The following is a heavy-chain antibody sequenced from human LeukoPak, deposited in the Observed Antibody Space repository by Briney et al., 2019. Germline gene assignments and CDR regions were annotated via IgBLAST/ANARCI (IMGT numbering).Heavy chain of an antibody. Sequence: PSETLSLTCTVSGGSISPYYWSWIRQPPGKGLEWIGYIYYSGSTKYNPSLESRVTISVDTSKNQFSLSLSSVTAADTAIYYCARGGYYGSGNDFRFDPWGQGTLVTVSS. J-gene: IGHJ5*02. D-gene: IGHD3-10*01. CDR1: GGSISPYY. V-gene: IGHV4-59*01. CDR2: IYYSGST. CDR3: ARGGYYGSGNDFRFDP.